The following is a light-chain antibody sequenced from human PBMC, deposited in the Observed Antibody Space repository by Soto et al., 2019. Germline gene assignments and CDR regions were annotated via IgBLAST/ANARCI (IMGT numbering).Light chain of an antibody. V-gene: IGKV4-1*01. J-gene: IGKJ1*01. CDR2: WAS. CDR1: QSVLFSSNNKNY. Sequence: DIVRTQSPDSLAVSLGERATINCKSSQSVLFSSNNKNYLAWYQQKPGQSPKLLIYWASTRESGVPDRFSGSGSGTDFTLTISSLQAADVAVYFCQQYYSPPWTFGPGTKVEIK. CDR3: QQYYSPPWT.